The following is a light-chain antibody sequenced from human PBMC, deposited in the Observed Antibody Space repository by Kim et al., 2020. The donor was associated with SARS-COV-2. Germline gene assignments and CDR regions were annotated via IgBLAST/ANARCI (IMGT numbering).Light chain of an antibody. CDR1: QSVSSSY. J-gene: IGKJ4*01. CDR2: GAS. V-gene: IGKV3D-7*01. CDR3: QQDYNLPPLT. Sequence: PGERVTLSCRASQSVSSSYLTWYQQKPGQAPRLLIYGASTRATGIQARFSGSGSGTDFTLTISSLQPEDFAVYYCQQDYNLPPLTFGGGTKVDIK.